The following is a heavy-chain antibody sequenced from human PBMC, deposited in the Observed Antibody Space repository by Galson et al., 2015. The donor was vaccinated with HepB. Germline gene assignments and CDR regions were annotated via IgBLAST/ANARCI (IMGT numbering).Heavy chain of an antibody. Sequence: SLRLSCAASGFTFSSYAMHWVRQAPGKGLEWVAVISYDGSNKYYADSVKGRFTISRDNSKNTLYLQMNSLRAEDTAVYYCARPPNYDILTGFGAFDIWGQGTMVTVSS. CDR3: ARPPNYDILTGFGAFDI. V-gene: IGHV3-30*04. CDR1: GFTFSSYA. D-gene: IGHD3-9*01. CDR2: ISYDGSNK. J-gene: IGHJ3*02.